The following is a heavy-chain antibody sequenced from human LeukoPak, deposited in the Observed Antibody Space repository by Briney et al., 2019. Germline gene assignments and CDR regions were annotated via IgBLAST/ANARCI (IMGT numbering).Heavy chain of an antibody. CDR2: ISGSGGST. J-gene: IGHJ3*02. V-gene: IGHV3-23*01. CDR3: AKDQVRYQLPHGAFDI. D-gene: IGHD2-2*01. Sequence: GGSLRLSCAASGSTFSSYTMSWVRQAPGKGLEWVSAISGSGGSTYYADSVKGRFTISRDNSKNTLYLQMNSLRAEDTAVYYCAKDQVRYQLPHGAFDIWGQGTMVTVSS. CDR1: GSTFSSYT.